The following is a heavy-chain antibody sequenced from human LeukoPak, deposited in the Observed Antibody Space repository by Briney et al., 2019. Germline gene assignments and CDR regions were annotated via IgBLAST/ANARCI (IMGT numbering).Heavy chain of an antibody. V-gene: IGHV4-59*01. CDR1: GGSISSYY. CDR3: ARLLDNDIGGDPDTFDV. D-gene: IGHD2-21*01. J-gene: IGHJ3*01. CDR2: VSYTGRT. Sequence: SETLSLTCTVSGGSISSYYWSWIRQPPGKRLEWIGYVSYTGRTKYNPSLQSRVTISIDTSKSQFSLKLTSVTSADTAVYSCARLLDNDIGGDPDTFDVWGQGTTVIVSS.